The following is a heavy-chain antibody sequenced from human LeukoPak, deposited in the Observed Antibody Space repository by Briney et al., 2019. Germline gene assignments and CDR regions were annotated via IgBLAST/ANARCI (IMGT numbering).Heavy chain of an antibody. J-gene: IGHJ3*02. CDR3: ARHGHGKGYGSDNYEYAFDI. CDR2: IHDSGSA. V-gene: IGHV4-59*08. D-gene: IGHD3-10*01. Sequence: PSETLSLTCTFSGDSISTYFCSWIRQPPGKGLEWIGDIHDSGSANYNPSLQSRVTMSLDASKKQFSLRLSSVTAADTAVYYCARHGHGKGYGSDNYEYAFDIWGQGTMVTVS. CDR1: GDSISTYF.